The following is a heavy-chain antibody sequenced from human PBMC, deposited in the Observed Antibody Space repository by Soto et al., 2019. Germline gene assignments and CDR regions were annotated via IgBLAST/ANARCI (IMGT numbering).Heavy chain of an antibody. Sequence: GGSLRLSCAASGFTFSSYSMNWVRQAPGKGLEWVSSISSSSSYIYYADSVKGRFTISRDNAKNSLYLQMNSLRAEDTAVYYCARGISGYEIIRPFDYWGQGTLVTVSS. CDR2: ISSSSSYI. J-gene: IGHJ4*02. CDR1: GFTFSSYS. D-gene: IGHD5-12*01. V-gene: IGHV3-21*01. CDR3: ARGISGYEIIRPFDY.